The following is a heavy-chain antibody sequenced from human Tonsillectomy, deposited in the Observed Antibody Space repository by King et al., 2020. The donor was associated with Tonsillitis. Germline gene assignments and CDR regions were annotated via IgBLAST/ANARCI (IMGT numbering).Heavy chain of an antibody. CDR1: GFTFSNAW. Sequence: VQLVESGGGLLKPGGSLRLSCAASGFTFSNAWMSWVRQAPGKGLEWVGRIKSKTDGGTTDYAAPVKGRFTISSDDSKNTLYLQMNSLKTEDTAVYYCTTGEHQKYSYGYDAFDIWGQGTMVTVSS. J-gene: IGHJ3*02. CDR2: IKSKTDGGTT. V-gene: IGHV3-15*01. D-gene: IGHD5-18*01. CDR3: TTGEHQKYSYGYDAFDI.